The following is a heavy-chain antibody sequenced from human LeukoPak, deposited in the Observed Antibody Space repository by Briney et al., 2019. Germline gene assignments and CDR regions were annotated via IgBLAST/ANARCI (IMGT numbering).Heavy chain of an antibody. CDR1: GYTFTSNS. J-gene: IGHJ4*02. CDR2: IYPGDSDT. V-gene: IGHV5-51*01. D-gene: IGHD1-26*01. Sequence: GESLKISCKGSGYTFTSNSIGWVRQMPGKGLEWMGVIYPGDSDTKSSPSFQGQVTISADKSISTAYLQWNNLKASDTAMYYCARGRSGSYFIDSWGQGTLVTVSS. CDR3: ARGRSGSYFIDS.